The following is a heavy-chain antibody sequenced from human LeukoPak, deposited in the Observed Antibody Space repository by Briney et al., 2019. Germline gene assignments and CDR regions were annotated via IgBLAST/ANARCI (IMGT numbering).Heavy chain of an antibody. CDR2: INPNSGGT. D-gene: IGHD2-2*02. Sequence: ASVKVSCKASGYTFTGYYMHWVRQAPGQGLEWMGWINPNSGGTNYAQKFQGRVTMTRDTSISTAYMELSRLRSDDTAVYYCARDVSRYCSSTNCYTGDYWGQGTLVTVSS. CDR3: ARDVSRYCSSTNCYTGDY. V-gene: IGHV1-2*02. J-gene: IGHJ4*02. CDR1: GYTFTGYY.